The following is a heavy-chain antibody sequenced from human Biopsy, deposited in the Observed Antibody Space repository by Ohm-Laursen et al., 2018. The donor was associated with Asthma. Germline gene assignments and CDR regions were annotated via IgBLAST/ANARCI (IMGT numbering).Heavy chain of an antibody. V-gene: IGHV4-34*01. Sequence: GTLSLTCGVYRGSLRVSVWSWIRPPPGKGLEWIGESNQGGSPTVNPSLKSRVTISRDTYKNQLSLKLRSVTAADTAVYYCASGPEWYGLDVWGQGTTVTVSS. CDR3: ASGPEWYGLDV. J-gene: IGHJ6*02. CDR1: RGSLRVSV. CDR2: SNQGGSP. D-gene: IGHD3-3*01.